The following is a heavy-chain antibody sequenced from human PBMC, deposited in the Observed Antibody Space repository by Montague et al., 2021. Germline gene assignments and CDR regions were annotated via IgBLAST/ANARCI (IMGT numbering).Heavy chain of an antibody. D-gene: IGHD3-10*01. CDR2: IYYSGNS. Sequence: SETLSLTCTVSGASITSNIYYWGWTRQSPGKGLEWIGSIYYSGNSFYQPSLKSRITMAVDTSKNQFSLRLSSVTAADTAVYSCARDRKGWFGFDLWGRGTLVTVSS. J-gene: IGHJ2*01. CDR1: GASITSNIYY. CDR3: ARDRKGWFGFDL. V-gene: IGHV4-39*02.